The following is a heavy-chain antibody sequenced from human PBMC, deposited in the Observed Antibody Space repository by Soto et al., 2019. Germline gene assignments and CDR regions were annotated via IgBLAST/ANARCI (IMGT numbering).Heavy chain of an antibody. Sequence: SETLSLTCAVYGGSFSGYYWSWIRQPPGKGLEWIGEINHSGSTNYNPSLKSRVTISVDTSKNQFSPKLSSVTAADTAVYYCARDDAVAGPDYWGQGTLVTVSS. CDR2: INHSGST. J-gene: IGHJ4*02. CDR1: GGSFSGYY. V-gene: IGHV4-34*01. CDR3: ARDDAVAGPDY. D-gene: IGHD6-19*01.